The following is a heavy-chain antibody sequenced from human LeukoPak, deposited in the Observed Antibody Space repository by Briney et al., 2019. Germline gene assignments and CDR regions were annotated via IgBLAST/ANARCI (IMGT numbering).Heavy chain of an antibody. CDR2: ISYDGSNK. CDR1: GFTFSSYP. V-gene: IGHV3-30-3*01. J-gene: IGHJ3*02. D-gene: IGHD3-3*01. CDR3: AKEGPYDFWSGHASAFDI. Sequence: PGRSLRLSCAASGFTFSSYPMHWVRQAPGKGLEWVAFISYDGSNKYSADSVKGRFTISRDNSKNTLYLQIDSLRAEDTAVYYCAKEGPYDFWSGHASAFDIWGQGTKVTVSS.